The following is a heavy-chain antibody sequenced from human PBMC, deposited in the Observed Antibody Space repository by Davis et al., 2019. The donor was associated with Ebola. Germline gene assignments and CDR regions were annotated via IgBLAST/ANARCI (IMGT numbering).Heavy chain of an antibody. CDR1: GYTFTSYY. D-gene: IGHD6-6*01. Sequence: ASVKVSCKASGYTFTSYYMHWVRQAPGQGLEWMGIINPSGGNTSYAQKFQGRVTMTRDTSTSTVYMELSSLRSEDTAVYYCAREIYGYSSSSELGYWGQGTLVTVSS. CDR2: INPSGGNT. V-gene: IGHV1-46*01. J-gene: IGHJ4*02. CDR3: AREIYGYSSSSELGY.